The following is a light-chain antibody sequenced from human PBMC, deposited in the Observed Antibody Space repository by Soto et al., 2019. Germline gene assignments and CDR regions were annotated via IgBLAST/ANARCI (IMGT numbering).Light chain of an antibody. CDR3: SSFADSSVRDYV. CDR1: SGDIGYYDY. Sequence: QSALTQPASVSGSPGQSITISCTGTSGDIGYYDYVSWYQKNPGGVPKLLIYDVSSRPSGVSSRFSGSKSGNTASLTISGLQNDDEADYYCSSFADSSVRDYVFGGGTKLTVL. V-gene: IGLV2-14*03. J-gene: IGLJ1*01. CDR2: DVS.